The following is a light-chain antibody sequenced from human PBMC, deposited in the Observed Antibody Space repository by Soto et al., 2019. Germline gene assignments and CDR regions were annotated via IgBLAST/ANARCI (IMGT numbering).Light chain of an antibody. CDR2: GAS. V-gene: IGKV3-15*01. CDR3: QQYNKGPPRT. J-gene: IGKJ4*01. CDR1: QSINND. Sequence: EVVMAQSPATLSVSPGERVTLSCRASQSINNDLAWYQQKVGQGPRLLIYGASTRAAGIPARFSGSGSGTEFTRTISSLQSEDAAVYYCQQYNKGPPRTCGGGKKVEIK.